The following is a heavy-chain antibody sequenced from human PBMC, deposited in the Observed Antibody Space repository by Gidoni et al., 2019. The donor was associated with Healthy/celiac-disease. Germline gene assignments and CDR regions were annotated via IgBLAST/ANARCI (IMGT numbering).Heavy chain of an antibody. Sequence: EVQLLESGGGLVQPGGSLRLYCAASGFTFSSSAVSWVRQAPGKGLEWVSAISGSGGSTYYADSVKGRFTISRDNSKNTLYLQMNSLRAEDTAVYYCAKVATYYDFWSGYYTDYYGMDVWGQGTTVTVSS. CDR1: GFTFSSSA. D-gene: IGHD3-3*01. CDR3: AKVATYYDFWSGYYTDYYGMDV. V-gene: IGHV3-23*01. CDR2: ISGSGGST. J-gene: IGHJ6*02.